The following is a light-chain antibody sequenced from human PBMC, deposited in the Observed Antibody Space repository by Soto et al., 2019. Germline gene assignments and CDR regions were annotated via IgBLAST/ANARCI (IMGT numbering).Light chain of an antibody. J-gene: IGKJ1*01. CDR1: QSVSSSF. CDR2: GAS. V-gene: IGKV3-20*01. Sequence: EIVLTQSPGTLSLSIGERATLSCRASQSVSSSFLAWYQQKPGQAPRLLIYGASSRATGIPDRFSGSGSGTDFTLTISRLEPEDFAVYYCQQYGRSPWTFGQGTKVEIK. CDR3: QQYGRSPWT.